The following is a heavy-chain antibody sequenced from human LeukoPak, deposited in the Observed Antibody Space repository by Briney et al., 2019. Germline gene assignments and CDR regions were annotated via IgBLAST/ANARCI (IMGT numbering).Heavy chain of an antibody. CDR1: GFTVSRND. CDR3: AKEDYFGSGSYLGY. D-gene: IGHD3-10*01. CDR2: IHIGDGT. J-gene: IGHJ4*02. Sequence: GGSLRLSCAASGFTVSRNDMSWVRQAPGKGLKWVSIIHIGDGTDYADSVKGRFTISRDNSKNTLYLQMNSLRTEDTAVYYCAKEDYFGSGSYLGYWGQGTLVTVFS. V-gene: IGHV3-66*01.